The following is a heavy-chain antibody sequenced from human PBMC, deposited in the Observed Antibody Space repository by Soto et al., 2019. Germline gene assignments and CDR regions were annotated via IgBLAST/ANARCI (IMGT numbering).Heavy chain of an antibody. Sequence: QVQLVQSGAEVKKPGASVKVSCKASGYTFTGYYMHWVRQAPGQGLEWMGWINPNSGGTNYAQKFQGRVTMTRDTSISTAYMELSRLRSDDTAVYYWAREQPPRYGSGDYFDYWGQGTLVTVSS. CDR2: INPNSGGT. CDR1: GYTFTGYY. CDR3: AREQPPRYGSGDYFDY. J-gene: IGHJ4*02. V-gene: IGHV1-2*02. D-gene: IGHD3-10*01.